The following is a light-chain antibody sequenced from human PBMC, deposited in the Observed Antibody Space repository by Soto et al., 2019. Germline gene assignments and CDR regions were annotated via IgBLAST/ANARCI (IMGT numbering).Light chain of an antibody. CDR2: GAS. Sequence: EVRLSQSPGTLSLSTGERATLSCRASQSVSNNYLACYQQKPGQAPRLLIYGASNSATGIPDRCSGSGSRTDFPLTISRLEPEDFAVYYCQQYSTSPRTFGRGTKVAIK. CDR1: QSVSNNY. V-gene: IGKV3-20*01. J-gene: IGKJ1*01. CDR3: QQYSTSPRT.